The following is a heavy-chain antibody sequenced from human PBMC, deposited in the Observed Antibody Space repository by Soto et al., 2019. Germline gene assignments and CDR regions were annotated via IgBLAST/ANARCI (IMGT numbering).Heavy chain of an antibody. Sequence: EVQLVESGGGLVQPGGSLRLSCAASGFTFSSYWMHWVRQAPGKGLVWVSRINSDGSITSYADSVKGRFTISRDNAKNTLYLQMNSLRAEDTAVYYCAGYYDSSTLDYWGQGTLVTVSS. CDR1: GFTFSSYW. CDR2: INSDGSIT. CDR3: AGYYDSSTLDY. J-gene: IGHJ4*02. D-gene: IGHD3-22*01. V-gene: IGHV3-74*01.